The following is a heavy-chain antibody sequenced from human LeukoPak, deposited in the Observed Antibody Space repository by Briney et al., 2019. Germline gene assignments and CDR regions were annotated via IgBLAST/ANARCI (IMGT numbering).Heavy chain of an antibody. CDR3: ASGDYGDLPFDY. V-gene: IGHV4-34*01. J-gene: IGHJ4*02. Sequence: PSETLSLTCAVYGGSFSGYYWSWIRQPPGKGLEWIGEINHSGSTNYNPSLKSRVTISVDTSKNQFSLKLSSVTAADTAVYYCASGDYGDLPFDYWGQGTLVTVSS. D-gene: IGHD4-17*01. CDR2: INHSGST. CDR1: GGSFSGYY.